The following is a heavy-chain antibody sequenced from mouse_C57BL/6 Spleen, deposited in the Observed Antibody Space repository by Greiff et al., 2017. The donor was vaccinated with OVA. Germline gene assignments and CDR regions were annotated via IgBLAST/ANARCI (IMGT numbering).Heavy chain of an antibody. D-gene: IGHD2-1*01. CDR3: ARDAYGNYPSYAMDY. V-gene: IGHV7-1*01. J-gene: IGHJ4*01. CDR2: SRNKANDYTT. Sequence: EVMLVESGGGLVQSGRSLRLSCATSGFTFSDFYMEWVRQAPGKGLEWIAASRNKANDYTTEYSASVKGRFIVSRDTSQSILYLQMNALRAEDTAIYYCARDAYGNYPSYAMDYWGQGTSVTVSS. CDR1: GFTFSDFY.